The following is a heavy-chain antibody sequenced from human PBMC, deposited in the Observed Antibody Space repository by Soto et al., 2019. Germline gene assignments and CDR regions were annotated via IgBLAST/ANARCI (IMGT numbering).Heavy chain of an antibody. V-gene: IGHV1-69*06. CDR2: VISASGSV. Sequence: QVQVVQSGAEVKKPGSSVKISCKASGRIFSSFPTSWVRQVPGQGLEWMGGVISASGSVTYAPQFQGRVTITAVTSAGIGYLALTSLTSEDTAIYYCATVGSRDGYNYVLDQWGPGTMVTVSS. D-gene: IGHD5-18*01. CDR1: GRIFSSFP. J-gene: IGHJ1*01. CDR3: ATVGSRDGYNYVLDQ.